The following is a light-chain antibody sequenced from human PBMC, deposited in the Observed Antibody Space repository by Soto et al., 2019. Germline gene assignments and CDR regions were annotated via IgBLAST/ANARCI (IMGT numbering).Light chain of an antibody. Sequence: DIQMTQSPSSLSASAADRVTITCRASQDIGTDLGWYQQKPGKAPERLIYEASVLQSGVPSRFSGSGSGTEFTLTVSSLQPEDFATYYCVQHYSYPLTFGGGTMVDIK. J-gene: IGKJ4*01. V-gene: IGKV1-17*01. CDR3: VQHYSYPLT. CDR2: EAS. CDR1: QDIGTD.